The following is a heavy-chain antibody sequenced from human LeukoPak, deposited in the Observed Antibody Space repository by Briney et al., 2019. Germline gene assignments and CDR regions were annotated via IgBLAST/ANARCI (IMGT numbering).Heavy chain of an antibody. Sequence: PSETLSPTCSVSGGSVSSGRYYWTWIRQPAGKGLEWIGRFYTSGSTNYNPSLESRVTISIDTSKNQFSLKLSSVTAADTAVYYCARETTLGPTSRMDVWGKGTTVTVSS. CDR2: FYTSGST. D-gene: IGHD1-26*01. CDR1: GGSVSSGRYY. J-gene: IGHJ6*04. CDR3: ARETTLGPTSRMDV. V-gene: IGHV4-61*02.